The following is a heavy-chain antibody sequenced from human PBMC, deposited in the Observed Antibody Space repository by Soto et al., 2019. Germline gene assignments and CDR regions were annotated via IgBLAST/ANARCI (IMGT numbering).Heavy chain of an antibody. J-gene: IGHJ1*01. D-gene: IGHD3-22*01. CDR2: ISAYNGNT. Sequence: ASVKVSCKASGYTFTSYGISWVRQAPGQGLEWMGWISAYNGNTNYAQKLQGRVTMTTDTSTSTAYMELRSLRSDDTAVYYCARYYDSSGYREYFQHWGQGTLVTVS. V-gene: IGHV1-18*01. CDR1: GYTFTSYG. CDR3: ARYYDSSGYREYFQH.